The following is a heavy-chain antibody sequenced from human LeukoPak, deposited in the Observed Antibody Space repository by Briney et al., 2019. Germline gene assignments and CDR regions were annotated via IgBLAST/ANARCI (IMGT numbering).Heavy chain of an antibody. J-gene: IGHJ5*01. Sequence: PGRSLRLSCAASGSTFSDYGIHWVRQAPGKGLEWVAVIWYDGTNKYYGDSVKGRFTISRDNSKNTLYLQMNSLRAEDTAVYYCAKDRGSYSTTADSWGQGTLVTVSS. CDR2: IWYDGTNK. CDR3: AKDRGSYSTTADS. D-gene: IGHD1-26*01. V-gene: IGHV3-33*06. CDR1: GSTFSDYG.